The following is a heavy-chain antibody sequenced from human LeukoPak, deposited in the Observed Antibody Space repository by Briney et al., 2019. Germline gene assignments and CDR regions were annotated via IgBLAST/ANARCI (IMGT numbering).Heavy chain of an antibody. CDR1: GYTFTGYC. Sequence: GASVKVSCKASGYTFTGYCMHWVRQAPGQGLEWMGWINPNSGGTNYAQKFQGRVTMTRDTSISTAYMELSRLRSDDTAVYYCARDRAHCSSTSCYVGDYFDYWGQGTLVTVSS. CDR3: ARDRAHCSSTSCYVGDYFDY. J-gene: IGHJ4*02. V-gene: IGHV1-2*02. CDR2: INPNSGGT. D-gene: IGHD2-2*01.